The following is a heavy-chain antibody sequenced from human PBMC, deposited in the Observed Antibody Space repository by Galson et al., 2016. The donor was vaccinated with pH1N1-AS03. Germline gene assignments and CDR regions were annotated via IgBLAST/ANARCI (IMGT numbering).Heavy chain of an antibody. CDR3: ARDGVGSILPYYYFHMDV. CDR1: GYKFDTYG. J-gene: IGHJ6*03. V-gene: IGHV1-18*01. CDR2: ISPYNGNA. Sequence: SVKVSCKASGYKFDTYGISWVRQAPGQGLEWLGWISPYNGNANYAQRYRGRVTMTTDTSTTTAYMELRSLTYDDTAVYYCARDGVGSILPYYYFHMDVWGKGTTVTVSS. D-gene: IGHD1-26*01.